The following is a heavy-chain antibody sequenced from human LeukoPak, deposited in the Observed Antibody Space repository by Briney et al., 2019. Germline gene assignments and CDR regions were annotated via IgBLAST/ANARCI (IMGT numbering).Heavy chain of an antibody. D-gene: IGHD6-19*01. CDR1: GGSISSSSYY. J-gene: IGHJ4*02. CDR3: ARVGIAVAGTSLDY. CDR2: IYYSGST. Sequence: PSETLSLTCTVSGGSISSSSYYWGWIRQPPGKGLEWIGSIYYSGSTYYNPSLKSRVTISVDTSKNQFSLKLSSVTAADTAVYYCARVGIAVAGTSLDYWGQGTLVAVSS. V-gene: IGHV4-39*07.